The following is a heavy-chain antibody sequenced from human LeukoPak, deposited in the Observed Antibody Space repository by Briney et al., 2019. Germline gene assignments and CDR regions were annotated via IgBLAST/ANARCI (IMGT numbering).Heavy chain of an antibody. CDR1: GYTFTSYD. J-gene: IGHJ4*02. D-gene: IGHD3-22*01. CDR2: MNPNSANT. CDR3: AIKLSSGGY. Sequence: ASVKVSCKASGYTFTSYDINWVRQAPGQGLEWMGWMNPNSANTAYAQKFQGRVTMTRNTSISTAYMELSSLRSEDTAVYYCAIKLSSGGYWGQGTLVTVSS. V-gene: IGHV1-8*01.